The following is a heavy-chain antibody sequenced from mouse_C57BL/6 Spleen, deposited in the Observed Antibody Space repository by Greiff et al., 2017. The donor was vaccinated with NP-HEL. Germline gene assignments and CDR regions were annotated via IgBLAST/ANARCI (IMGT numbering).Heavy chain of an antibody. CDR3: AREGPYGNYFDY. D-gene: IGHD1-1*02. V-gene: IGHV1-55*01. CDR1: GYTFTSYW. J-gene: IGHJ2*01. Sequence: QVQLKQSGAELVKPGASVKMSCKASGYTFTSYWITWVKQRPGQGLEWIGDIYPGSGSTNYNEKFKSKATLTVDTSSSTAYMQLSSLTSEDSAVYYCAREGPYGNYFDYWGQGTTLTVSS. CDR2: IYPGSGST.